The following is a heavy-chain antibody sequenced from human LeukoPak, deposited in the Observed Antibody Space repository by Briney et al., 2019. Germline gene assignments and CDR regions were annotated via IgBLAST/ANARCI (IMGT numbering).Heavy chain of an antibody. CDR3: ARDLEHCSGGSCYLVNWFDP. CDR2: INPNSGGT. J-gene: IGHJ5*02. V-gene: IGHV1-2*02. D-gene: IGHD2-15*01. Sequence: ASVKVSCKASGYTFTGYFMHWVRQAPGQGLEWMGWINPNSGGTNYAQKFQGRVTMTRDTSISTAYMELSRLRSDDTAVYYCARDLEHCSGGSCYLVNWFDPWGQGTLVTVSS. CDR1: GYTFTGYF.